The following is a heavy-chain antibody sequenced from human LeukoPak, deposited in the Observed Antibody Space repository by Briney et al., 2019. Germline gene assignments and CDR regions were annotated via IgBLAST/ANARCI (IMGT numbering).Heavy chain of an antibody. CDR3: ARAETDTANKSE. CDR1: GYTFTGYY. J-gene: IGHJ4*02. Sequence: APVKVSCKASGYTFTGYYMHWVRQAPGQGLEWMGWINPNSGGTNYAQKFQGRVTMTRDTSISTAYMELSRLRSDDTAVYYCARAETDTANKSEWGQGTLVTVSS. D-gene: IGHD5-18*01. CDR2: INPNSGGT. V-gene: IGHV1-2*02.